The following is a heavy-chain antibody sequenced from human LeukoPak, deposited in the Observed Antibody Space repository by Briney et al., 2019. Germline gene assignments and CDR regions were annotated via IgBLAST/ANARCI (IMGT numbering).Heavy chain of an antibody. CDR1: GFTFSSYG. D-gene: IGHD3-3*02. CDR3: ARDPSISRGIYYYYYGMDV. V-gene: IGHV3-33*01. CDR2: IWYDGSNK. Sequence: GGSQRFSCAASGFTFSSYGMHWVRQAPGKGLEWVAVIWYDGSNKYYADSVKGRFTISRDNSKNTLYLQMNSLRAEDTAVYYCARDPSISRGIYYYYYGMDVWGQGTTVTVSS. J-gene: IGHJ6*02.